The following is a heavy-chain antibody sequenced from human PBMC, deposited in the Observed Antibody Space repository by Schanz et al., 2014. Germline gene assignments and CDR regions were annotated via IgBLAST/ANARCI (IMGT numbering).Heavy chain of an antibody. J-gene: IGHJ6*02. V-gene: IGHV3-74*01. CDR1: GFTLSSYW. CDR3: ARGGSSYGSGYYAMDV. D-gene: IGHD3-10*01. CDR2: INSDGSST. Sequence: EVQLVESGGGLVQPGGSLRLSCAASGFTLSSYWMQWVRQAPGKGLVWVSRINSDGSSTSYADSVKGRFTISRDNAKNTLFLQINSLRVEDTAVYYCARGGSSYGSGYYAMDVWGQGTAVTVSS.